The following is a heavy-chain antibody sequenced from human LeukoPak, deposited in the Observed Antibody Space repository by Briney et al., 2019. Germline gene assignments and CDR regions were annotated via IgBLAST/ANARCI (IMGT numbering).Heavy chain of an antibody. CDR1: GFTVSSNY. V-gene: IGHV3-66*04. Sequence: GGSLRLSCAASGFTVSSNYMSWVRQAPGKGLEWVSVIYSGGSTYYADSVKGRFTISRDNSKNTLYLQMNSLRAEDTAVYYCARQTMVRGVIDYWGQGTLVTVSS. J-gene: IGHJ4*02. D-gene: IGHD3-10*01. CDR3: ARQTMVRGVIDY. CDR2: IYSGGST.